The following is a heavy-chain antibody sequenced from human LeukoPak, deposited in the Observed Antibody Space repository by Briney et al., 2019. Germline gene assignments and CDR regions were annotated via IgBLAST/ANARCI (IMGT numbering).Heavy chain of an antibody. CDR3: AKDRGDSSGYSDAFDI. V-gene: IGHV3-23*01. CDR1: AFTFSSYA. Sequence: GGSLRLSCAASAFTFSSYAMGWVRQAPGKGLEWVSGISSSGDSTHYADSVKARFTISRDNSKSTLYLQMNSLRAEDTAIYYCAKDRGDSSGYSDAFDIWGQGTMVTVSS. J-gene: IGHJ3*02. D-gene: IGHD3-22*01. CDR2: ISSSGDST.